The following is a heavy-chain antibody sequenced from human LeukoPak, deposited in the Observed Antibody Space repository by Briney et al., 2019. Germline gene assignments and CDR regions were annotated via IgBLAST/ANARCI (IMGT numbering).Heavy chain of an antibody. Sequence: GESLKISCKGSGYSFTNYWIGGVRQMPGKGLEWMGIISPDGSDTRYSPSFQGQVTISADKSITTAYLQWSSLKASDTAMYYCARLTSSWSFDYWGQGTLVTVSS. CDR2: ISPDGSDT. J-gene: IGHJ4*02. CDR3: ARLTSSWSFDY. D-gene: IGHD6-13*01. V-gene: IGHV5-51*01. CDR1: GYSFTNYW.